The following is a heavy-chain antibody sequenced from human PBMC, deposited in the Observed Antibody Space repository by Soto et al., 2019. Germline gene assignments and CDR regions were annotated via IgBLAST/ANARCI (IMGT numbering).Heavy chain of an antibody. CDR3: AYGRRDKSNWFDP. CDR1: GFNFSSYW. D-gene: IGHD3-10*01. J-gene: IGHJ5*02. Sequence: GGSLRLSCAASGFNFSSYWMHWVRQAPGKGLVWVSRINSDGSSTSYADSVKGRFTISRDNAKNTLYLQMNSLRAEDTAVYYCAYGRRDKSNWFDPWGQGTLVTVSS. CDR2: INSDGSST. V-gene: IGHV3-74*01.